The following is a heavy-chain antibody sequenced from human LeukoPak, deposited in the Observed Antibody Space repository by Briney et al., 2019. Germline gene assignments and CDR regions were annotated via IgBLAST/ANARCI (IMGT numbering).Heavy chain of an antibody. V-gene: IGHV3-64*04. Sequence: GGSLRLSCSASGFTFSNYAMHWVRQAPGKGLEYASAISSNGGSTYYAESVKGRFTISRDNSKNTLYLQMDSLRAEDTAVYYCARGKPATAIRPYFDYWGQGTLVTVSS. D-gene: IGHD2-2*02. CDR3: ARGKPATAIRPYFDY. CDR1: GFTFSNYA. CDR2: ISSNGGST. J-gene: IGHJ4*02.